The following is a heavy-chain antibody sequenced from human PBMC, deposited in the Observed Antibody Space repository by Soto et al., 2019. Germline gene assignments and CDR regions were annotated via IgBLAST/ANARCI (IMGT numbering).Heavy chain of an antibody. CDR1: AGSIRSYY. Sequence: QVQLQESGPGLVKPSETLSLTCTVSAGSIRSYYWCWIRQPAGRGLEWIGRIYTSGRTNYNPSLKCRVTMPVDTSKNQCPLELSSVAAADRAVYYCARDDLGIAAAGTHDYWGQGTLVTVSS. CDR3: ARDDLGIAAAGTHDY. D-gene: IGHD6-13*01. V-gene: IGHV4-4*07. CDR2: IYTSGRT. J-gene: IGHJ4*02.